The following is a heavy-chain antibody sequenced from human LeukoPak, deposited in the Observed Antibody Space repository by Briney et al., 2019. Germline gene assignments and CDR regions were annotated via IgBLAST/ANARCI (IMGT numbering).Heavy chain of an antibody. CDR3: ARGGYYYDSSGYYLGRALDY. J-gene: IGHJ4*02. D-gene: IGHD3-22*01. Sequence: GGSLRLSCAASGFTFSSYSMNWVRQAPGKGLEWVSSISSSSSYIYYADSVKGRFTISRDNAKNSLYLQMNSLRAEDTAVYYCARGGYYYDSSGYYLGRALDYWGQGTLVTVSS. CDR2: ISSSSSYI. CDR1: GFTFSSYS. V-gene: IGHV3-21*01.